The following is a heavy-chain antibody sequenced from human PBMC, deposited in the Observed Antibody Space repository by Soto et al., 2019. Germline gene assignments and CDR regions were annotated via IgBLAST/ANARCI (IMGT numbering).Heavy chain of an antibody. CDR1: GYAFTTYG. V-gene: IGHV1-18*01. CDR2: ISAHNGNT. J-gene: IGHJ4*02. D-gene: IGHD1-26*01. Sequence: QVHLVQSGAEVKKPGASVKVSCQGSGYAFTTYGITWVRQAPGQGLEWMGWISAHNGNTNYAQKLQGRVTVTRDTSTSTAYMGLRSLRYDDTAVYYCARGSYGDYWGQGALVTVSS. CDR3: ARGSYGDY.